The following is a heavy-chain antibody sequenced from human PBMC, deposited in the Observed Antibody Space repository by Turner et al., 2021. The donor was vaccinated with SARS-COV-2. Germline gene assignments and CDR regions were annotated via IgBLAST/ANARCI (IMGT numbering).Heavy chain of an antibody. D-gene: IGHD2-21*02. Sequence: QVQLVQSGAEGKKPGSSVKVCCKASGGTFSSNANSWVRQAPGQGLELMGGIIPIFGTANYAQKFQGRVTITADESPDTAYMGLSSLRSEDTAVYYCASDTVVTPLYGMDVWGQGTTVTVSS. CDR1: GGTFSSNA. CDR2: IIPIFGTA. V-gene: IGHV1-69*01. CDR3: ASDTVVTPLYGMDV. J-gene: IGHJ6*02.